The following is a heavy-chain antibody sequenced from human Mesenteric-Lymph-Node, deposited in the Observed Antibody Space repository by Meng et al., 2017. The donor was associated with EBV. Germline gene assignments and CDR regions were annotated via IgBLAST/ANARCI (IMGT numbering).Heavy chain of an antibody. CDR3: ATGIAALVY. D-gene: IGHD6-6*01. CDR2: INSDGSSI. J-gene: IGHJ4*02. Sequence: EVQLVESXXGLVQXGGSVRLSCAASGFTFSSYWMHWVRQAPGKGLGWVLRINSDGSSITYADSMKGRFTISRDNAKNTLYLQVNSLRAEDTAVYYCATGIAALVYWGRGTLCSVSS. CDR1: GFTFSSYW. V-gene: IGHV3-74*01.